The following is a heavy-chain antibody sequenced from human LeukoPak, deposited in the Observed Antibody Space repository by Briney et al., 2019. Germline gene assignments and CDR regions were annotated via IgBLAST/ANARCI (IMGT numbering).Heavy chain of an antibody. CDR3: ARPTITTAGTRWFDP. D-gene: IGHD6-13*01. CDR2: ICSGGVDT. Sequence: PGGSLRLSCAASGFTFSSYAISWVRQAPGKGLEWVSGICSGGVDTHYADSVKGRFTISRDNSKNTRYLQMNSLRAEDTAVYYCARPTITTAGTRWFDPWGQGTLVTVSS. V-gene: IGHV3-23*01. CDR1: GFTFSSYA. J-gene: IGHJ5*02.